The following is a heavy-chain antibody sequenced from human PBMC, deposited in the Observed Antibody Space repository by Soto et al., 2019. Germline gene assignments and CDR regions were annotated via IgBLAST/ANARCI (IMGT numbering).Heavy chain of an antibody. V-gene: IGHV3-15*01. CDR3: TTVRDREFDY. Sequence: EVQLVESGGGLVKPGGSLRLSCAASGFTCSNAWMSWVSQAPGKGLEWVGRKSKTDGGTTDYASPVKGRFTISRDDSKNTLYLQMNSLKTEDTAVYYCTTVRDREFDYWGQGTLVTVSS. CDR1: GFTCSNAW. CDR2: KSKTDGGTT. J-gene: IGHJ4*02. D-gene: IGHD1-26*01.